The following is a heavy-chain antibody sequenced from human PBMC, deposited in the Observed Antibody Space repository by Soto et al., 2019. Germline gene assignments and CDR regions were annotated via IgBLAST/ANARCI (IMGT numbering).Heavy chain of an antibody. CDR3: TTVNQHWGSYLPNWFDP. Sequence: GGSLRLSCAASGFTFSNAWMNWVRQAPGKGLEWVGRIKSKTDGGTTDYAAPVKGRFTISRDDSKNTLYLQMNSLKTEDTAVYYCTTVNQHWGSYLPNWFDPWGQGTLVTVSS. CDR1: GFTFSNAW. D-gene: IGHD3-16*02. J-gene: IGHJ5*02. V-gene: IGHV3-15*07. CDR2: IKSKTDGGTT.